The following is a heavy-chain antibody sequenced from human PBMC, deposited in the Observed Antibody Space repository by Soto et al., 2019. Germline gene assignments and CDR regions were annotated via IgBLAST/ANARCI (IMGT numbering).Heavy chain of an antibody. J-gene: IGHJ6*02. V-gene: IGHV1-69*01. D-gene: IGHD6-19*01. Sequence: QVQLVQSGAEVKKPGSSVKVSCKASGGTFSSFAISWVRQAPGQGLEWMGGIIPIFGTANYAQKFQGRVTITADESTSTAYMELSSLRSEDTAVYYCAISPTPGYSSGWYRVYYYYYYGMDVWGQGTTVTVSS. CDR1: GGTFSSFA. CDR2: IIPIFGTA. CDR3: AISPTPGYSSGWYRVYYYYYYGMDV.